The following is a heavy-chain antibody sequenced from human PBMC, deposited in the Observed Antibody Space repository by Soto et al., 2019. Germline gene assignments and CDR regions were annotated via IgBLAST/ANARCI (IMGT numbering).Heavy chain of an antibody. CDR1: GASISYGGFS. Sequence: SETLSLTCTVSGASISYGGFSWSWIRQSPGKGLEWIGYISHLESTYFHPSFKSRLTMSIDRTRNQFSLKLSSVTAADMAVYYCARGGGYDSFDYWGQGVLVTVSS. D-gene: IGHD5-12*01. CDR3: ARGGGYDSFDY. V-gene: IGHV4-30-2*06. J-gene: IGHJ4*02. CDR2: ISHLEST.